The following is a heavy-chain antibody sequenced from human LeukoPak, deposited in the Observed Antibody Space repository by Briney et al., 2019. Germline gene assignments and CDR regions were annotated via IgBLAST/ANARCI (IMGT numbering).Heavy chain of an antibody. V-gene: IGHV3-53*01. J-gene: IGHJ6*03. CDR1: GFTVSSNY. CDR2: IYSGGST. Sequence: GSLRLSCAASGFTVSSNYMSWVRQAPGKGLEWVSVIYSGGSTYYADSVKGRFTISRDNSKNTLYLQMNSLRAEDTAVYYCATNSQAPYYYYYYMDVWGKGTTVTVSS. D-gene: IGHD4-23*01. CDR3: ATNSQAPYYYYYYMDV.